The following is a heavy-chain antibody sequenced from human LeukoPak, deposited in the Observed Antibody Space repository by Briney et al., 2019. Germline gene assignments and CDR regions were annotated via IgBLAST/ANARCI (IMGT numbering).Heavy chain of an antibody. D-gene: IGHD5-12*01. CDR2: INPSGGST. CDR1: GYTFTSYY. V-gene: IGHV1-46*01. Sequence: ASVKVSCKASGYTFTSYYMHWVRQAPGQGLEWMGIINPSGGSTSYAQKFQGRVTMTRDTSTSTVYMELSSLRSEDTAVYYCARDLRGYSYYYGMDVWGQGTTVTVTS. J-gene: IGHJ6*02. CDR3: ARDLRGYSYYYGMDV.